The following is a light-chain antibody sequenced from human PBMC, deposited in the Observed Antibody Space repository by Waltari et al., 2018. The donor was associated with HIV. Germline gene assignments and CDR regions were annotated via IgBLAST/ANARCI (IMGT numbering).Light chain of an antibody. CDR2: DVT. V-gene: IGLV2-14*03. CDR1: TSDVGNYNY. Sequence: GQSITISCTGATSDVGNYNYVSWYQHHPGKAPNLMIYDVTKRPSGVSNRFSGSKSGNTASLTISGLQAEDEADYFCSSYTSSATWVFGGGTKLTVV. J-gene: IGLJ3*02. CDR3: SSYTSSATWV.